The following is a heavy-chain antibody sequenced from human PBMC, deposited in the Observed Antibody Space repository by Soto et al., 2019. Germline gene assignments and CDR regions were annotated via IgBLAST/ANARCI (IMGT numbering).Heavy chain of an antibody. V-gene: IGHV1-2*04. CDR1: GYTFTGYY. Sequence: ASVKVSCKASGYTFTGYYMHWVRQAPGQGLEWMGWINPNSGGTNYAQKFQGWVTMTRDTSISTAYMELSRLRSDDTAVYYCARDLYARCGYCLHPGSYFYGMDVSGQGTTFTVSS. D-gene: IGHD2-21*02. CDR3: ARDLYARCGYCLHPGSYFYGMDV. J-gene: IGHJ6*02. CDR2: INPNSGGT.